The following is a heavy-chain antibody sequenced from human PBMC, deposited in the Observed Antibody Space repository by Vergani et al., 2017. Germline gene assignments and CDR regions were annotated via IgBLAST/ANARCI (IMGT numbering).Heavy chain of an antibody. CDR3: AREDSGSYKNDY. CDR1: GFTFSSYW. V-gene: IGHV3-7*03. Sequence: EVQLVESGGGLVQPGGSLRLSCAASGFTFSSYWMSWVRQAPGKGLEWVANIKQDGSENYYVDSGKGRFTISRDNAKNSLYLQMNSLRAEDTAVYYCAREDSGSYKNDYWGQGTLVTVSS. CDR2: IKQDGSEN. J-gene: IGHJ4*02. D-gene: IGHD1-26*01.